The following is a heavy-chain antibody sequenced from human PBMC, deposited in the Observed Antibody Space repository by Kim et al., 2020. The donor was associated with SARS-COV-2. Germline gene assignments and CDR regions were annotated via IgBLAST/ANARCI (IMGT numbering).Heavy chain of an antibody. CDR2: ICYSGKT. Sequence: SETLSLTCIVSGGSISGKTYYWGWIRQPPGKGLEWIVSICYSGKTYYTPSLKSRVIMSIDTSKNQFSLKLNSVTAADTAVYYCARGVLRGTSCDEFDYWGQGTLVSVSS. CDR1: GGSISGKTYY. D-gene: IGHD2-2*01. CDR3: ARGVLRGTSCDEFDY. J-gene: IGHJ4*02. V-gene: IGHV4-39*07.